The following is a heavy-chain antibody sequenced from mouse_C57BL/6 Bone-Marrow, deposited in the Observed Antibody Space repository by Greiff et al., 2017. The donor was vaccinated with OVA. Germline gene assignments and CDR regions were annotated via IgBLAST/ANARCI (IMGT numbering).Heavy chain of an antibody. Sequence: QVQLQQPGAELVKPGASVKLSCKASGYTFTSYWMHWVKQRPGQGLEWIGMIHPNSGSTNYNEKFKSKATLTVDKSSSTAYMQLSSLTSEDSAVYYCARPSYYYGSSRGFADWGKGTLVTVSA. V-gene: IGHV1-64*01. J-gene: IGHJ3*01. D-gene: IGHD1-1*01. CDR1: GYTFTSYW. CDR3: ARPSYYYGSSRGFAD. CDR2: IHPNSGST.